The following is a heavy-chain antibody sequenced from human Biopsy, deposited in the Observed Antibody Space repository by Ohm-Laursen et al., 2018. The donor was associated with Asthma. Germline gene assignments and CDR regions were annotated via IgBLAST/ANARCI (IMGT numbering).Heavy chain of an antibody. CDR1: RFTFDDYG. V-gene: IGHV3-9*01. CDR2: ISWNSGSI. D-gene: IGHD2-21*01. CDR3: AKATLGDIGKDY. J-gene: IGHJ4*02. Sequence: SLRLSCTASRFTFDDYGMHWVRQAPGKGLEWVSGISWNSGSIGYADSVKGRFTISRDNAKNSLYLQMNSLRIEDTALYYCAKATLGDIGKDYWGQGTLVTVSS.